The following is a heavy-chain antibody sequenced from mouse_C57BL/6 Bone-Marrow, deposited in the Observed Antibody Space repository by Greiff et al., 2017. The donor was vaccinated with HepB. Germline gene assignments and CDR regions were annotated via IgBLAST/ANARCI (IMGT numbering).Heavy chain of an antibody. D-gene: IGHD1-1*02. CDR1: GYTFTSYW. CDR3: ARSAARSGGYAMDY. J-gene: IGHJ4*01. V-gene: IGHV1-61*01. CDR2: IYPSDSET. Sequence: QVQLQQPGAELVRPGSSVKLSCKASGYTFTSYWMDWVKQRPGQGLEWIGNIYPSDSETHYNQKFKDKATLTVDKSSSTAYMQLSSLTSEDSAVYYCARSAARSGGYAMDYWCQGTSVTVSS.